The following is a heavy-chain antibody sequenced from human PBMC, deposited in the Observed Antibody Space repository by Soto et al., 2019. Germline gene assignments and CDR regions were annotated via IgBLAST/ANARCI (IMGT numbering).Heavy chain of an antibody. V-gene: IGHV3-11*01. CDR3: ARDIRGYGMDV. CDR2: ISDSGSPL. J-gene: IGHJ6*02. Sequence: GGSLRLSCAASGFDFSDYYMSWSRLAPGKGLEWISYISDSGSPLYYADSVKGRFSISRDNARKSVYLQMNNLRADDTALYFCARDIRGYGMDVWGQGTTVTVSS. D-gene: IGHD3-10*01. CDR1: GFDFSDYY.